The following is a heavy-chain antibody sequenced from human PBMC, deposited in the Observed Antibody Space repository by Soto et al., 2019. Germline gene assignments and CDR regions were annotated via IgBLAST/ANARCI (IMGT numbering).Heavy chain of an antibody. CDR2: IRNKANSYTT. V-gene: IGHV3-72*01. CDR3: ASAGFGELKYFDY. Sequence: PGGSLRLSCAASGFTFSDHYMEWVRQAPGKGLEWVGRIRNKANSYTTEYGASVKGRFTISRDDSKNSLSLQMNSLKTEDPAVYYCASAGFGELKYFDYWGQGTLVTVSS. J-gene: IGHJ4*02. CDR1: GFTFSDHY. D-gene: IGHD3-10*01.